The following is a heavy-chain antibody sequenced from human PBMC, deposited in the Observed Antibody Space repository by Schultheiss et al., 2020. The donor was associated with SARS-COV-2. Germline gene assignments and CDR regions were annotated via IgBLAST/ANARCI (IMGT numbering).Heavy chain of an antibody. V-gene: IGHV3-11*06. Sequence: GGSLRLSCAASGFTFSDYYMSWIRQAPGKGLEWVSSISSSSSYIYYADSVKGRFTISRDNAKNSLYLQMNSLRAEDTAVYYCAKDRAGTENYYYYGMDVWGQGTTVTVSS. D-gene: IGHD6-19*01. CDR2: ISSSSSYI. CDR1: GFTFSDYY. J-gene: IGHJ6*02. CDR3: AKDRAGTENYYYYGMDV.